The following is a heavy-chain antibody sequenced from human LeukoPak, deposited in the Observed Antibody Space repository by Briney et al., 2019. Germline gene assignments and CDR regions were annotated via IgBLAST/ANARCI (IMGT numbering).Heavy chain of an antibody. D-gene: IGHD2-21*02. CDR3: ARNFYCGGDCAISYFDY. CDR1: GFTFSTYA. CDR2: ISAGGGTT. V-gene: IGHV3-23*01. J-gene: IGHJ4*02. Sequence: PGGSLRLSCAASGFTFSTYAMSWVRQAPGKGLERVSAISAGGGTTYYADSVKGRFTISRDNSKNTLFLQMNSVRADDTAVYYCARNFYCGGDCAISYFDYWGQGTLVTVSS.